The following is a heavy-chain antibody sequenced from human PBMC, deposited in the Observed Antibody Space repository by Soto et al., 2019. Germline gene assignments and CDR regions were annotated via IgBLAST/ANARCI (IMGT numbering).Heavy chain of an antibody. Sequence: SETLSLTCTVFGGSISSYYWSWIRQPPGKGLEWIGYIYYSGSTNYNPSLKSRVTISVDTSKNQFSLKLSSVTAADTAVYYCAGGYCGGDCYRHYYYGMDVWGQGTTVTVSS. D-gene: IGHD2-21*02. CDR3: AGGYCGGDCYRHYYYGMDV. J-gene: IGHJ6*02. CDR1: GGSISSYY. CDR2: IYYSGST. V-gene: IGHV4-59*01.